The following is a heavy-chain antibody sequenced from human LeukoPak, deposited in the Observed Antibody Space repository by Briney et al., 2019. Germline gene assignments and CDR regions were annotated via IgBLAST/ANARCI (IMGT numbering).Heavy chain of an antibody. J-gene: IGHJ6*02. CDR1: GGSVSSGSYY. D-gene: IGHD2/OR15-2a*01. V-gene: IGHV4-61*01. CDR3: ARDGPPTSSPYFYYYGVDG. CDR2: ISYSGST. Sequence: SETLSLTCTVSGGSVSSGSYYWAWIRQPPGKGLEYIGYISYSGSTNYKPSLKSSVTISIDMSKNQFSLNLRSVTAADTAVYYCARDGPPTSSPYFYYYGVDGWGQGTTVTVSS.